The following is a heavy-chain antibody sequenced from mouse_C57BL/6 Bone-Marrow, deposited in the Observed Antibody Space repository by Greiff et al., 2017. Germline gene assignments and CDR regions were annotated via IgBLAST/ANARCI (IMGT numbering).Heavy chain of an antibody. J-gene: IGHJ2*01. CDR3: ARGGGGIFDY. D-gene: IGHD1-1*02. Sequence: VQLQQSGAELARPGASVKLSCKASGYTFTSYGISWVKQRTGQGLEWIGEIYPRSGNTSYNEKFKGKATLTADKSSSTAYMALRSLTSEDSAVYFCARGGGGIFDYWGQGTTLTVSS. CDR1: GYTFTSYG. CDR2: IYPRSGNT. V-gene: IGHV1-81*01.